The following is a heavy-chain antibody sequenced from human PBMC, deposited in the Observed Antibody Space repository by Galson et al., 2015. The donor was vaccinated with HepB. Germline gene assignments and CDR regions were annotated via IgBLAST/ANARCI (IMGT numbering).Heavy chain of an antibody. Sequence: SVKVSCKASGGTFSSYAISWVRQAPGQGLEWMGGIIPIFGTANYAQKFQGRVTITADKSTSTAYMELSSLRSEDTAVYYCARYYYGSGSYANYYYGRDVWGQGTTVTVSS. V-gene: IGHV1-69*06. CDR2: IIPIFGTA. CDR3: ARYYYGSGSYANYYYGRDV. CDR1: GGTFSSYA. J-gene: IGHJ6*02. D-gene: IGHD3-10*01.